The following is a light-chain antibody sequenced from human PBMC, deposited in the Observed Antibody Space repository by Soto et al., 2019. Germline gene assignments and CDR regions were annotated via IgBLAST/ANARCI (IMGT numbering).Light chain of an antibody. J-gene: IGKJ1*01. CDR1: QAVNTR. Sequence: EIVLTQSPATLSSFPGDRVTLSCRASQAVNTRLAWYQHKHGQVPRLIIYLASNRAAGVPAKFSGSGSGADFALTISDRVPGDFAVYYCHQRQSWPRTFGQGTTVDIK. CDR2: LAS. CDR3: HQRQSWPRT. V-gene: IGKV3-11*01.